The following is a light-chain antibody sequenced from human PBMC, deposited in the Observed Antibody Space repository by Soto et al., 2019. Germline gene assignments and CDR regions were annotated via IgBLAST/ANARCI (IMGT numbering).Light chain of an antibody. V-gene: IGKV1-5*01. CDR1: QSIDSS. J-gene: IGKJ2*01. CDR3: QQYNSYGT. Sequence: MTQSPATLSASVGDRVTITCRASQSIDSSLAWYQQKPRKGPKLLIYDASTLESGVPSRFSGSGLGTEFALTISSLQPDDFATFYCQQYNSYGTFGQGTKVDIK. CDR2: DAS.